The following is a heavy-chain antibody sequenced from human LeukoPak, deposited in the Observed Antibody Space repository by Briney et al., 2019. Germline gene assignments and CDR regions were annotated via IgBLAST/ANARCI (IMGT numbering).Heavy chain of an antibody. Sequence: GGPLRLSCKASGFSFSSYGMHWVRQVPGKGLEWMASISYGGRNKYYADSVKGRFTISSDNSKNTLYLQMNSLRAEDTAVYYCAKTLGPGGRYYFDYWGQGTLVSVSS. V-gene: IGHV3-30*18. J-gene: IGHJ4*02. CDR3: AKTLGPGGRYYFDY. CDR2: ISYGGRNK. CDR1: GFSFSSYG. D-gene: IGHD1-26*01.